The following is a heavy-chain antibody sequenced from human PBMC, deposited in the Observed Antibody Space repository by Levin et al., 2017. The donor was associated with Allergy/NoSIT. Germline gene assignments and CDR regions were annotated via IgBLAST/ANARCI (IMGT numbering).Heavy chain of an antibody. CDR2: IYYSGST. CDR1: GGSISSGDYY. Sequence: SETLSLTCTVSGGSISSGDYYWSWIRQPPGKGLEWIGYIYYSGSTYYNPSLKSRVTISVDTSKNQFSLKLSSVTAADTAVYYCARDRSSGYNDAFDIWGQGTMVTVSS. J-gene: IGHJ3*02. V-gene: IGHV4-30-4*01. CDR3: ARDRSSGYNDAFDI. D-gene: IGHD3-22*01.